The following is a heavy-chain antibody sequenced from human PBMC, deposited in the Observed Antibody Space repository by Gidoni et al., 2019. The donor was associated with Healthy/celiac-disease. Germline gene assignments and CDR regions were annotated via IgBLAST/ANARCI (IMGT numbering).Heavy chain of an antibody. D-gene: IGHD3-3*01. Sequence: QVQLQESCPGLVKPSQTLSLTCTVSGRSISRGSYDWSWLRQPAGKGLEWIGRIYTSGSTNYNPSLKSRVTISVDTSKNQFSLKLSSVTAADTAVYYCARGRFLEWLPGAFDIWGQGTMVTVSS. V-gene: IGHV4-61*02. CDR2: IYTSGST. CDR1: GRSISRGSYD. J-gene: IGHJ3*02. CDR3: ARGRFLEWLPGAFDI.